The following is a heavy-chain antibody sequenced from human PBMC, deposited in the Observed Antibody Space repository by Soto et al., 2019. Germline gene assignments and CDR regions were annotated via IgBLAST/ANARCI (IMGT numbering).Heavy chain of an antibody. V-gene: IGHV4-61*05. J-gene: IGHJ4*02. D-gene: IGHD3-16*02. CDR1: GGSISSSSYY. Sequence: PSETLSLTCTVSGGSISSSSYYWGWIRQPQGKGLEGIGYIYYSGSTNYNPSLKSRVTISVDTSKNQFSLKLSSVTAADTAVYYCARSKEIWGSYPHPNEYYSDYWGQGTLVTVSS. CDR2: IYYSGST. CDR3: ARSKEIWGSYPHPNEYYSDY.